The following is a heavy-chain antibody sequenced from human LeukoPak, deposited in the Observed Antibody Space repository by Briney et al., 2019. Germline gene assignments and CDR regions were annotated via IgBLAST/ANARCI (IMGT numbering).Heavy chain of an antibody. D-gene: IGHD3-10*01. CDR1: GFTFDDYT. CDR2: ISWDGGST. V-gene: IGHV3-43*01. Sequence: PGGSLRLSCAASGFTFDDYTMHWVRQAPGKGLEWVSLISWDGGSTYYADSVKGRFTISRDNSKNSLYLQMNSLRAEDTAVYYCARDYGSGHASDIWGQGTMVTVSS. CDR3: ARDYGSGHASDI. J-gene: IGHJ3*02.